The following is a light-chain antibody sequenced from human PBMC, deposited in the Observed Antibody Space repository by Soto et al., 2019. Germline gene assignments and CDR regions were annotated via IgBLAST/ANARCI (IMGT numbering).Light chain of an antibody. Sequence: QSVLTQPPSVSAAAGQKVTIFCSGSNSNIGSNFVSWYQQVPGTAPKLLVYEDHQRPSGTPVRFSGSKSGTSATLAITGLQPGDEAHYYCGTWDTSLDSGLFGGGTQLTVL. CDR3: GTWDTSLDSGL. CDR2: EDH. CDR1: NSNIGSNF. V-gene: IGLV1-51*02. J-gene: IGLJ2*01.